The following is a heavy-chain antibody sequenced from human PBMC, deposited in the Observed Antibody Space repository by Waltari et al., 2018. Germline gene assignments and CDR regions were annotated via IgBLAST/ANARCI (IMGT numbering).Heavy chain of an antibody. V-gene: IGHV4-39*01. J-gene: IGHJ5*02. CDR3: ARLSYHIVTGYGWFDP. CDR2: VSYSGST. Sequence: QLQLQESGPGLVKPSETLSLTCTVSGGSISSESYYWGWIRQPQGKGLEWIGIVSYSGSTYYNPARKIRVTISVDTSKNQFSLKLSSVTAADTAVYYCARLSYHIVTGYGWFDPWGLGTLVTVSS. D-gene: IGHD3-9*01. CDR1: GGSISSESYY.